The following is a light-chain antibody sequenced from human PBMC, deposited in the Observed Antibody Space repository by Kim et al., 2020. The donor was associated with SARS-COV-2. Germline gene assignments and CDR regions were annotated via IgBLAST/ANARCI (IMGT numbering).Light chain of an antibody. CDR3: QQSYTTPLT. CDR1: QSIGRY. V-gene: IGKV1-39*01. J-gene: IGKJ4*01. Sequence: DIQMTQSPYLSASVGDRVTITCRASQSIGRYLNWYQQKPGKAPKLLIYAASTLQSGVPSRFTGSGSETDFTLTISSLQPEDFATYSCQQSYTTPLTFGGGTKLEI. CDR2: AAS.